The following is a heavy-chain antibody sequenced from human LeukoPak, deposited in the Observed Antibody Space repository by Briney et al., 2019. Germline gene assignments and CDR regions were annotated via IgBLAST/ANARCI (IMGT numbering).Heavy chain of an antibody. J-gene: IGHJ4*02. CDR1: GFTFSSYA. Sequence: PGGSLRLSCAASGFTFSSYAMSWVRQAPGKGLEWVSAISGSGGSTYYADSVKGRFTISRDDSRTTLYLQLNSLRAEDTAVYYCAKLRYSYGSNSDYWGQGTLVTVSS. CDR2: ISGSGGST. D-gene: IGHD5-18*01. V-gene: IGHV3-23*01. CDR3: AKLRYSYGSNSDY.